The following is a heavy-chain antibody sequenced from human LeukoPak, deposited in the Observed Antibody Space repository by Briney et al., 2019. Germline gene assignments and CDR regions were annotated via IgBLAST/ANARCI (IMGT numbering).Heavy chain of an antibody. CDR1: GGSISSGGYY. CDR2: IYYSGST. Sequence: SQTLSLTCTVSGGSISSGGYYWSWIRQHPGKGLEWIGYIYYSGSTYYNPSLKSRVTISVDTSKNQFSLKLSSVTAADTAVYYCARDGGVPDDYYYGMDVWGQGTTVIVSS. CDR3: ARDGGVPDDYYYGMDV. V-gene: IGHV4-31*03. D-gene: IGHD2-2*01. J-gene: IGHJ6*02.